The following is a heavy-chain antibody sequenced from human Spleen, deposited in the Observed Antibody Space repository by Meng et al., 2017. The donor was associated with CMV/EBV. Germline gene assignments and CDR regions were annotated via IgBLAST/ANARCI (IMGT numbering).Heavy chain of an antibody. D-gene: IGHD1-26*01. CDR2: IKKDGSEQ. Sequence: GGSLRLSGAASGFTFTGYWMSWVRQAPGKGLEWVANIKKDGSEQFYADSVSGRFTVSRDNAKNALYLQMNSLRVDDTAVYYCAREGGSNDYWGRGTLVTVSS. V-gene: IGHV3-7*01. J-gene: IGHJ4*01. CDR3: AREGGSNDY. CDR1: GFTFTGYW.